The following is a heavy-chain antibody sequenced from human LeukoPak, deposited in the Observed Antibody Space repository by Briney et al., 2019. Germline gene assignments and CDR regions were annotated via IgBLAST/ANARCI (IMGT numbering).Heavy chain of an antibody. CDR1: GYTFTGYY. V-gene: IGHV1-2*02. CDR2: INPNSGGT. J-gene: IGHJ4*02. Sequence: ASVKVSCKASGYTFTGYYMHWVRQAPGQGLEWMGWINPNSGGTNYAQKFQGRVTMTRDTSISTAYMELSRLRSDDTAVYYCARQMYYYDSSGYALRYWGQGTLVTVSS. CDR3: ARQMYYYDSSGYALRY. D-gene: IGHD3-22*01.